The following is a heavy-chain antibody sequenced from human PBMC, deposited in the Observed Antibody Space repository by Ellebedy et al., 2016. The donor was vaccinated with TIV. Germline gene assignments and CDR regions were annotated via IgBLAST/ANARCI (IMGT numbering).Heavy chain of an antibody. CDR3: TRGGTMGEYKGFDP. J-gene: IGHJ5*02. V-gene: IGHV1-69*04. CDR1: GGPFSSYA. CDR2: IIPILGIA. Sequence: AASVKVSCKASGGPFSSYAISWVRQAPGQGLEWMGRIIPILGIANYAQKFQGRVTITADKSTSTAYMELSSLRSEDTAVYFCTRGGTMGEYKGFDPWGQGTLVTVSS. D-gene: IGHD1-1*01.